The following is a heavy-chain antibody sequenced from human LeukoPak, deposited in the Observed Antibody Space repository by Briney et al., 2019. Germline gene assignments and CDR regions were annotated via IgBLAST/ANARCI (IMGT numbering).Heavy chain of an antibody. V-gene: IGHV4-34*01. CDR2: IYHRGST. D-gene: IGHD3-3*01. J-gene: IGHJ4*02. Sequence: KTSETLSLTCAVYGGSFSGYYWSWIRQPPGKGLEWVGSIYHRGSTYYNPSLTSRVTISLDRSKKKFSLKLTSVTAADTAVYFCARGAEYYAIWRGYAGYSDYWGQGISVTVSS. CDR1: GGSFSGYY. CDR3: ARGAEYYAIWRGYAGYSDY.